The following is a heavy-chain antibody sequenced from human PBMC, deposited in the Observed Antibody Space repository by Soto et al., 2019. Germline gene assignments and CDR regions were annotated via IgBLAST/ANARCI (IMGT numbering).Heavy chain of an antibody. J-gene: IGHJ4*02. V-gene: IGHV1-8*01. CDR2: MNPNSGNT. Sequence: GASVKVSCKASGYTFTSYDINWVRQATGQGLEWMGWMNPNSGNTGYAQRFQGRVTMTRNTSISTAYMELSSLRSEDTAVYYCARGSLHYDFWIVASGDFDYWGQGTLVTRLL. D-gene: IGHD3-3*01. CDR1: GYTFTSYD. CDR3: ARGSLHYDFWIVASGDFDY.